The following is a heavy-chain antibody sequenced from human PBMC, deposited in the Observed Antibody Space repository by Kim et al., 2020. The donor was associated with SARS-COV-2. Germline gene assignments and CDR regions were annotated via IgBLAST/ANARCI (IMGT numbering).Heavy chain of an antibody. CDR1: GFTFSAYW. CDR3: VKDDNSYGCS. J-gene: IGHJ4*02. Sequence: GGSLRLSCLASGFTFSAYWMSWVRQAPGRGLEWVANIKQDGSERHYVESVKGRFTISRDNAKKSLYLQIHGLRAEDTAVYYCVKDDNSYGCSWGQGTLVT. D-gene: IGHD3-16*02. CDR2: IKQDGSER. V-gene: IGHV3-7*04.